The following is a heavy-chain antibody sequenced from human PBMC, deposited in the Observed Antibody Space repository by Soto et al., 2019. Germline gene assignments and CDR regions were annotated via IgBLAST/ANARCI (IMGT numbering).Heavy chain of an antibody. J-gene: IGHJ6*02. Sequence: PGGSLRLSCAASGFTFSSYWMSWGRQSPGKGLEWVANIKQDGSEKYYVDSVKGRFTISRDNAKNSLYLQMNSLRAEDTAVYYCATDYSKYYYYYGMDVWGQGTTVTVSS. D-gene: IGHD4-4*01. CDR1: GFTFSSYW. CDR3: ATDYSKYYYYYGMDV. CDR2: IKQDGSEK. V-gene: IGHV3-7*01.